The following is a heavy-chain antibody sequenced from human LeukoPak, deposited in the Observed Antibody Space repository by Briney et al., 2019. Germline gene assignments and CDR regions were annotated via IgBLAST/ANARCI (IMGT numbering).Heavy chain of an antibody. J-gene: IGHJ4*02. CDR2: IYTSGST. CDR1: GGYISSYY. V-gene: IGHV4-4*09. CDR3: ARHPVAIYYFDY. D-gene: IGHD2-15*01. Sequence: SETLSVTCTVSGGYISSYYWSWIRQPPGKGLEWIGYIYTSGSTNYNPSLKSRVTISVDTSKNQFSLKLSSVTAADTAVYYCARHPVAIYYFDYWGQGTLVTVSS.